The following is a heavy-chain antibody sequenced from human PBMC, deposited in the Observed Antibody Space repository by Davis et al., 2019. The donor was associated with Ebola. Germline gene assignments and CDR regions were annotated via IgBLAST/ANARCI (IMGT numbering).Heavy chain of an antibody. V-gene: IGHV3-23*01. J-gene: IGHJ3*02. Sequence: GESLKISCAASGFTFRNYAMTWVRQAPGKGLEWVSVIDDDGGNTYYADSVKGRFTISRDNSKNTLYLQMHSLRAEDTSVYYCVRMYCDSVTCYTDTFDIWGQGTMVTVSS. CDR3: VRMYCDSVTCYTDTFDI. D-gene: IGHD2/OR15-2a*01. CDR2: IDDDGGNT. CDR1: GFTFRNYA.